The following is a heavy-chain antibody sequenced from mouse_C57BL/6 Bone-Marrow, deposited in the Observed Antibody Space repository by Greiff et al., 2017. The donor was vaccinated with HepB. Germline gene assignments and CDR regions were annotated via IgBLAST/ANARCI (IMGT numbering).Heavy chain of an antibody. D-gene: IGHD3-2*02. CDR3: GRRGEQLRPLGDIDD. CDR2: IYPRDGYT. V-gene: IGHV1-82*01. CDR1: GYAFSSSW. J-gene: IGHJ4*01. Sequence: VKLQESGPELVKPGASVKLSCKASGYAFSSSWMNWVKQRPGKGLEWIGRIYPRDGYTNYNKTFKGKATLTADKTSSTAYMQLSSLTSEDAAVYFYGRRGEQLRPLGDIDDWGKGTSVTVSS.